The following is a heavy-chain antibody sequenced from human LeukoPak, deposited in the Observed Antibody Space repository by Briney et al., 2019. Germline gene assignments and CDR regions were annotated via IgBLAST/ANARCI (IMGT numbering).Heavy chain of an antibody. CDR2: INPSGGST. CDR1: GYTFTSYY. Sequence: GASVKVSCKASGYTFTSYYMHWVRQAPGQGLEWMGIINPSGGSTNYAQKFQGRVTITADESTSTAYMELSSLRSEDTAVYYCATEYSSSSVWFDPWGQGTLVTVSS. CDR3: ATEYSSSSVWFDP. J-gene: IGHJ5*02. D-gene: IGHD6-6*01. V-gene: IGHV1-46*01.